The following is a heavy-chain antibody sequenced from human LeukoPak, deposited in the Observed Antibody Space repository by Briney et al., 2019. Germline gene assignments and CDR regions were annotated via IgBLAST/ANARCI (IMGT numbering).Heavy chain of an antibody. D-gene: IGHD3-3*01. CDR1: GYTFTGYY. CDR2: INPNSGGT. Sequence: GASVKVSCKASGYTFTGYYMHWVRQAPGQGLEWMGWINPNSGGTNYAQKFQGRVAITADKSTSTAYMELSSLRSEDTAVYYCARGAVPYYDFWSGPAYGMDVWGQGTTVTVSS. CDR3: ARGAVPYYDFWSGPAYGMDV. V-gene: IGHV1-2*02. J-gene: IGHJ6*02.